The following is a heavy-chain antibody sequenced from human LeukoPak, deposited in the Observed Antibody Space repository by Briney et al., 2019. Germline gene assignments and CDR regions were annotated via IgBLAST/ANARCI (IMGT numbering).Heavy chain of an antibody. D-gene: IGHD2-2*01. V-gene: IGHV3-30-3*01. CDR3: ARAPAGGYCSSTSCSPYYYYGMDV. Sequence: GGSLRLSCAASGFTFSSYAMSWVRQAPGKGLEWVAVISYDGSNKYYADSVKGRFTISRDNSKNTLYLQMNSLRAEDAAVYYCARAPAGGYCSSTSCSPYYYYGMDVWGQGTTVTVSS. CDR2: ISYDGSNK. CDR1: GFTFSSYA. J-gene: IGHJ6*02.